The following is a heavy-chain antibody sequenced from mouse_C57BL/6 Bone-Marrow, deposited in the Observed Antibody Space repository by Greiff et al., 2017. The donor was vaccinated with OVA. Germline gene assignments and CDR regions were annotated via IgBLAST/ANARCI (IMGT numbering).Heavy chain of an antibody. J-gene: IGHJ4*01. CDR3: TTRITTVVDDARDY. D-gene: IGHD1-1*01. V-gene: IGHV14-4*01. CDR2: IDPENGDT. CDR1: GFNIKDDY. Sequence: VQLQQSGAELVRPGASVKLSCTASGFNIKDDYMHWVKQRPEQGLEWIGWIDPENGDTAYASKFQGKATITADTSSNTAYLQLSSLTSEDTAVYYCTTRITTVVDDARDYWGQGTSVTVSS.